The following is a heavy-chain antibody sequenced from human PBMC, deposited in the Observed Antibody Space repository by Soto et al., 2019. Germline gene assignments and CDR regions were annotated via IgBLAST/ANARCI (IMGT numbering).Heavy chain of an antibody. Sequence: QVQLVQSGAEVKKPGASVRVSCKASGYTFTSYGITWVRQAPGQGLEWMGWISVYNGNTNYAQRLQGRVTMTTDTSTTTAYMELRSLRSDDTAVYYCARGQKLFQDGRFDYWGQGTLDTVSS. CDR3: ARGQKLFQDGRFDY. D-gene: IGHD1-1*01. CDR2: ISVYNGNT. J-gene: IGHJ4*02. CDR1: GYTFTSYG. V-gene: IGHV1-18*01.